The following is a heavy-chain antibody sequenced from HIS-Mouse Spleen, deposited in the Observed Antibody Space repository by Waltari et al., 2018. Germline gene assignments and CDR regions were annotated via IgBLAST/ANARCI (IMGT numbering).Heavy chain of an antibody. CDR2: IWYDGSNK. CDR3: AKGGLMVYAIGDY. J-gene: IGHJ4*02. V-gene: IGHV3-33*06. Sequence: QVQLVESGGGVVQPGWSLRPSCLASAFPFRTSGMHWVCQAPGKGLEWVAVIWYDGSNKYYADAVKGRLTISRDNSKNTLYLQMNSLRAEDTAVYYCAKGGLMVYAIGDYWGQGTLVTVSS. CDR1: AFPFRTSG. D-gene: IGHD2-8*01.